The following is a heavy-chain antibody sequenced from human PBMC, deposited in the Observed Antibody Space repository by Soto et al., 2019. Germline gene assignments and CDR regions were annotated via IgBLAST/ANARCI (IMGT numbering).Heavy chain of an antibody. CDR3: ERDGSITIFGVAIEYYYYGMDV. CDR1: VFTFSSYV. J-gene: IGHJ6*02. V-gene: IGHV3-23*01. CDR2: ISGSSVMT. D-gene: IGHD3-3*01. Sequence: PGGSLRLSCATSVFTFSSYVMTWVRQAPGKGLEWVSGISGSSVMTYYADSVKGRFTISRDNSKNTLYLQMNSLRAEDTAVYYCERDGSITIFGVAIEYYYYGMDVWGQGNTVTVSS.